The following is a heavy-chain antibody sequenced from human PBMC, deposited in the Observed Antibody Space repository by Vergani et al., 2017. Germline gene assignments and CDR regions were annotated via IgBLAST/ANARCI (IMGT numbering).Heavy chain of an antibody. CDR3: ARDLSDRITGTTAWGDFDY. D-gene: IGHD1-20*01. V-gene: IGHV3-21*01. CDR1: GFTFSSYS. J-gene: IGHJ4*02. CDR2: IRISSSYI. Sequence: EVQLVETGGGLIQPGGSLRLSCAASGFTFSSYSMNWVRQAPGKGLEWVSSIRISSSYISYADSVKGRLTISRDNAKKSLYLKMNSLRAEDTAVYDCARDLSDRITGTTAWGDFDYWGQGTLVTVSS.